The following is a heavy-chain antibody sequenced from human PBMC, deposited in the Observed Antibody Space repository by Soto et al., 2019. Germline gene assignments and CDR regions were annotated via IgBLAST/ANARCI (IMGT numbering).Heavy chain of an antibody. V-gene: IGHV1-69*13. D-gene: IGHD1-26*01. CDR2: FIPIYRTA. CDR3: ASHSGSYQARLLDALDI. CDR1: GCTFSSYA. Sequence: SVQVSCKASGCTFSSYAISEVRQAPGHRLEWMGGFIPIYRTANYAQPLQGRVTIPADESTSTAYMALSGLSAGDTAVCYCASHSGSYQARLLDALDIWGQGTMVTVSS. J-gene: IGHJ3*02.